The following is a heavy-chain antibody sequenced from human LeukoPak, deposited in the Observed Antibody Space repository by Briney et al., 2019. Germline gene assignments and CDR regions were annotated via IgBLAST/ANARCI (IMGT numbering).Heavy chain of an antibody. CDR1: GGSISSYY. J-gene: IGHJ4*02. Sequence: SETLSLTCTVSGGSISSYYWSWIRQPPGKGLEWIGYIYYSGSTNYNPSLKSRVTISVDTSKNQFSLKLSSVTAADTAVYYCARTMVDTAMLYFDYWGQGTLVTVSS. D-gene: IGHD5-18*01. CDR3: ARTMVDTAMLYFDY. V-gene: IGHV4-59*01. CDR2: IYYSGST.